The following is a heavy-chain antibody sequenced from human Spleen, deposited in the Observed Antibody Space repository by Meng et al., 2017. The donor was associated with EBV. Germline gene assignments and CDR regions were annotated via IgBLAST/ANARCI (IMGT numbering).Heavy chain of an antibody. J-gene: IGHJ4*02. CDR1: GGTFSRNA. Sequence: QVQLVQSGAEVKKSGSSVKVSCKASGGTFSRNAINWVRQAPGQGLEWMGWMNPNSGNTGSAQKFQGRVTITRNTSISTAYMELSSLKSEDTAVYYCSTYGGTDFDYWGLGTLVTVSS. CDR3: STYGGTDFDY. CDR2: MNPNSGNT. V-gene: IGHV1-8*01. D-gene: IGHD4-23*01.